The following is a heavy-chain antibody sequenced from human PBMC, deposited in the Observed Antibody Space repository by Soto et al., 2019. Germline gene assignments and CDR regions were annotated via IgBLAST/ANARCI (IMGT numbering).Heavy chain of an antibody. D-gene: IGHD6-13*01. CDR3: ANRMAAAGSVEYYYYGMDV. Sequence: GGSLRLSCAASGFTFSSYAMSWVRQAPGKGLEWVSAISGSGGSTYYADSVKGRFTISRDNSKNTLYLQMNSLRAEDTAVYYCANRMAAAGSVEYYYYGMDVWGQGTTVTVSS. V-gene: IGHV3-23*01. J-gene: IGHJ6*02. CDR1: GFTFSSYA. CDR2: ISGSGGST.